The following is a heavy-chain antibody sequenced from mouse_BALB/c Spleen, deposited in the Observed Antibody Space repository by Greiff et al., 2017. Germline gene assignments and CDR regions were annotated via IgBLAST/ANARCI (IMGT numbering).Heavy chain of an antibody. J-gene: IGHJ4*01. CDR3: ARYYYYAMDY. Sequence: EVNVVESGGGLVKPGGSLKLSCAASGFTFSDYYMYWVRQTPEKRLEWVATISDGGSYTYYPDSVKGRFTISRDNAKNNLYLQMSSLKSEDTAMYYCARYYYYAMDYWGQGTSVTVSS. V-gene: IGHV5-4*02. CDR2: ISDGGSYT. CDR1: GFTFSDYY.